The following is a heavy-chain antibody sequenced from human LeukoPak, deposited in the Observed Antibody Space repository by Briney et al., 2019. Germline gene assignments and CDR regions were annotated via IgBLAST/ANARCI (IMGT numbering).Heavy chain of an antibody. D-gene: IGHD5-12*01. CDR1: GFTFSSYA. Sequence: RGSLRLSCAASGFTFSSYAMSWVRQAPGKGLEWVSAISGSGGSTYYADSVKGRFTISRDNSKNTLYLQMNSLRAEDTAVYYCAKDQSSGYCFDYWGQGTLVTVSS. CDR3: AKDQSSGYCFDY. J-gene: IGHJ4*02. CDR2: ISGSGGST. V-gene: IGHV3-23*01.